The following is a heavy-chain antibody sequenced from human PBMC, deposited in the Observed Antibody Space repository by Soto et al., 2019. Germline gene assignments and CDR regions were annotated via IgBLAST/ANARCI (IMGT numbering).Heavy chain of an antibody. V-gene: IGHV1-3*01. Sequence: QVQLVQSETEVKKPGDSVRVSCRASGYSLTNFAMHWVRRAPGHRLEWMGWINGGNGDTRFSHEFQGRVAITRDTSANTAYMELTSLRSEDTAVYYCARGNLARRKHLDVWGQGTLAIVSS. CDR2: INGGNGDT. J-gene: IGHJ4*02. CDR1: GYSLTNFA. CDR3: ARGNLARRKHLDV.